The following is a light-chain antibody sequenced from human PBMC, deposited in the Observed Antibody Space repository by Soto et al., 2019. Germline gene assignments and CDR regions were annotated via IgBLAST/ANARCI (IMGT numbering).Light chain of an antibody. CDR2: GVS. V-gene: IGLV2-11*01. CDR3: CSYAGSSYV. CDR1: SSDVGGYNY. Sequence: QSVLTQPRSVSGSPGQSVTISCTGTSSDVGGYNYVSWYQQHPGKAPKLMIYGVSKRPSGVPGRFSGSKSGNTASLTISGLQAEDEADYYCCSYAGSSYVFGTGTKVTVL. J-gene: IGLJ1*01.